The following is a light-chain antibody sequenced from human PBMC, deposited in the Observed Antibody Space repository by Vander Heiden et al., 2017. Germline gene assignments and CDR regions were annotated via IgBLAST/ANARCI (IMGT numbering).Light chain of an antibody. CDR3: MQALQTPMYT. V-gene: IGKV2-28*01. CDR1: QSLLHSNGYNY. J-gene: IGKJ2*01. CDR2: LGS. Sequence: IVMTPSPLSLTVTTGEPPSISCRSSQSLLHSNGYNYLDWYLQKPGQAPQLLIYLGSNLASGVPDRFSGSGSGTDFTLKISRVEAEDVGVYYCMQALQTPMYTFGQGTKLEIK.